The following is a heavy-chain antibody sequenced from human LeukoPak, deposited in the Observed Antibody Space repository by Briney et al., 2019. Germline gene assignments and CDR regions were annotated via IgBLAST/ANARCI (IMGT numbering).Heavy chain of an antibody. CDR2: IYPSDSDT. D-gene: IGHD1-26*01. J-gene: IGHJ4*02. V-gene: IGHV5-51*01. Sequence: GESLKISCQGSEYSFATYWIAWLRQMPGKGLEWMGIIYPSDSDTRYSPSFQGQVTISADKSIKTAYLQWSSLKASGTAMHYCARHLQGIVGATGFDYWGQGTLVTVSS. CDR3: ARHLQGIVGATGFDY. CDR1: EYSFATYW.